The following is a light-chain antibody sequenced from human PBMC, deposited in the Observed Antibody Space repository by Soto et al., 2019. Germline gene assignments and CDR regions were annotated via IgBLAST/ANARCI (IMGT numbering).Light chain of an antibody. CDR1: QGISSY. V-gene: IGKV1-9*01. CDR3: QQFNSYPLT. Sequence: DIQLTQSPSFLSASVGDRVTITCRASQGISSYLAWYQQRPGKAPKLLIYAASTLQSGVPSRFSGSGSGTEFTLTISSLQPEDFATYYCQQFNSYPLTFGGGTKAEIK. CDR2: AAS. J-gene: IGKJ4*01.